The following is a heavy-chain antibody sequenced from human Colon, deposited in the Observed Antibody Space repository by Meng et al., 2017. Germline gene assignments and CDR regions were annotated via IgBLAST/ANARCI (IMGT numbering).Heavy chain of an antibody. Sequence: DVQLVEFGGGLVNHGGSLSISCASSGLTFSDIWMIWVRQAPGRGLEWVGRIKSNNDGGTTDYAAPVKGRFTISRDDSKSTLYLQMNSLKIEDTAMYYCGTDIYDWGQGTLVTASS. D-gene: IGHD2/OR15-2a*01. J-gene: IGHJ4*02. CDR2: IKSNNDGGTT. V-gene: IGHV3-15*01. CDR1: GLTFSDIW. CDR3: GTDIYD.